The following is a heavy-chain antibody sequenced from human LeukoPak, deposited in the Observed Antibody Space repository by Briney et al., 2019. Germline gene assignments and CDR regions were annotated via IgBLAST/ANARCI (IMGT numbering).Heavy chain of an antibody. D-gene: IGHD2-2*03. V-gene: IGHV1-69*04. J-gene: IGHJ4*02. Sequence: GASVKASCKASERTFTSYAISWGRQAPGHRLEWRGRIIPILGIANYAQKFQGRVTITADKSTSTAYMELSRLRSEDTAVYYGARPSGFRDGYYRDYWGQGTLVTVSS. CDR2: IIPILGIA. CDR3: ARPSGFRDGYYRDY. CDR1: ERTFTSYA.